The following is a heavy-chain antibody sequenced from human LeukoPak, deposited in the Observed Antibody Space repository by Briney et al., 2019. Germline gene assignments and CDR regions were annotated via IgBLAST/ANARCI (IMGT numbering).Heavy chain of an antibody. Sequence: SETLSLTCAVSGGSISSTNWWSWVRQPPGKGLEWIGEIYHSGGTNYNPSLKSRVTISVDKSKNPFSLKFSSVTAADTAVYYCARRRIAASYFDYWGQGTLVTVSS. J-gene: IGHJ4*02. CDR3: ARRRIAASYFDY. CDR2: IYHSGGT. V-gene: IGHV4-4*02. D-gene: IGHD6-13*01. CDR1: GGSISSTNW.